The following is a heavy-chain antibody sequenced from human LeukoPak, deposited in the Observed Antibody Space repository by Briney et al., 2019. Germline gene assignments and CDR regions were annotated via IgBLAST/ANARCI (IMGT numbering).Heavy chain of an antibody. J-gene: IGHJ5*02. CDR2: INPNSGGT. D-gene: IGHD3-9*01. V-gene: IGHV1-2*02. CDR1: GYTFTGYY. CDR3: ARGNYDILTGYFSP. Sequence: GPVKVSFKASGYTFTGYYMHWVRPAPGQGLEWMGWINPNSGGTNYAQKFQGRVTMTRDTSISTAYMELSGLRSDDTAVYYCARGNYDILTGYFSPWGQGTLVTVSS.